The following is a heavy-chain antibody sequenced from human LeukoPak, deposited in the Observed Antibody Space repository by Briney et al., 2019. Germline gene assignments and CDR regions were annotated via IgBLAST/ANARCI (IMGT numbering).Heavy chain of an antibody. Sequence: KDGASLKISCKGSGYSFTSYWIGWVRQMPGKGLEWMGIIYPGDSDTRYSTSFQGQVTISADKSSTTAFLQWSILTAATTAMYYCARTTYYDFGSGSYFDYWGQGTLVTVSS. CDR3: ARTTYYDFGSGSYFDY. CDR2: IYPGDSDT. J-gene: IGHJ4*02. CDR1: GYSFTSYW. D-gene: IGHD3-3*01. V-gene: IGHV5-51*01.